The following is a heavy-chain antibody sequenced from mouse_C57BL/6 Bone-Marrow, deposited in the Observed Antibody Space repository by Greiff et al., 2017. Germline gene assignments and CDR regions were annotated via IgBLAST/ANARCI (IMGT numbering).Heavy chain of an antibody. CDR2: IRNKANGYTT. D-gene: IGHD2-4*01. J-gene: IGHJ4*01. CDR1: GFTFTDYY. V-gene: IGHV7-3*01. CDR3: SRGYYDIRRGFYYAMDY. Sequence: EVKLMESGGGLVQPGGSLSLSCAASGFTFTDYYMSWVRQPPGKALEWLGFIRNKANGYTTEYSASVKGRFTISRDNSQSILYLQMNALRAEDSATYYCSRGYYDIRRGFYYAMDYWGQGTSVTVSS.